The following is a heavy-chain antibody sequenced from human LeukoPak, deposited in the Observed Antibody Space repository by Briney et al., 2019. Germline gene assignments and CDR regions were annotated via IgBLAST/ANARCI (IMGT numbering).Heavy chain of an antibody. V-gene: IGHV3-30*02. CDR1: GFTFNTYG. D-gene: IGHD3-10*01. Sequence: GGSLRLSCAASGFTFNTYGMNGVRQAPGKGLECVAFIRYDGIHKYYADSVKGRFTISRDNSKNTLYLQMNSLRVEDTAIYYCVKARGEFWGQGTMVTVSS. CDR2: IRYDGIHK. J-gene: IGHJ3*01. CDR3: VKARGEF.